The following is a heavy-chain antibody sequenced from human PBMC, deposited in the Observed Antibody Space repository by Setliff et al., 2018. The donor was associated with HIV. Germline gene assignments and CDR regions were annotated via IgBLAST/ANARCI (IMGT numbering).Heavy chain of an antibody. Sequence: SSETLSLTCAVSGYSIGSGSFWGWIRQPPGKGLEWIATIPHNGGTYYNPDPSLTGRVTISLDTSKNQFSLKLAFVTAADTAVYYCARYSTLTTNFDYWGQGTLVTV. V-gene: IGHV4-38-2*01. J-gene: IGHJ4*02. D-gene: IGHD4-17*01. CDR3: ARYSTLTTNFDY. CDR2: IPHNGGT. CDR1: GYSIGSGSF.